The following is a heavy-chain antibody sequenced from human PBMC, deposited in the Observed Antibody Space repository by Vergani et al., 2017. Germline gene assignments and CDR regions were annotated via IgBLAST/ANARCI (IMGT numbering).Heavy chain of an antibody. CDR1: GFTFDDYA. Sequence: EVQLVESGGGLVQPGRSLRLSCAASGFTFDDYAMHWVRQAPGRGLEWVSGISWNSGSIGYAASVKVRFTISRDNAKNSLYLHMNSLGAEDTALYYCAKDTSYGYGGGFDYWGQGTLVTVSS. V-gene: IGHV3-9*01. J-gene: IGHJ4*02. D-gene: IGHD5-18*01. CDR2: ISWNSGSI. CDR3: AKDTSYGYGGGFDY.